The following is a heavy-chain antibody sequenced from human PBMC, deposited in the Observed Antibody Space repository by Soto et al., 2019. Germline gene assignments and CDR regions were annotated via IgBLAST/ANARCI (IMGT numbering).Heavy chain of an antibody. CDR2: IIPIFGTA. J-gene: IGHJ6*02. V-gene: IGHV1-69*13. CDR1: GSTFSSYA. D-gene: IGHD5-18*01. Sequence: SVKVSCKASGSTFSSYAISWVRQAPGQGLEWMGGIIPIFGTANYAQKFQGRVTITADESTSTAYMELSSLRSEDTAVYYCARANTAYYYYYGMDVWGQGTTVTVS. CDR3: ARANTAYYYYYGMDV.